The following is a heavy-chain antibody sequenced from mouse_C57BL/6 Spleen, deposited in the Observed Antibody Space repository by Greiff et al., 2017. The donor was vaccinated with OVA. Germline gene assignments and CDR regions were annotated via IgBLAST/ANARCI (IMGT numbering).Heavy chain of an antibody. CDR2: INPNNGGT. J-gene: IGHJ4*01. CDR3: AREGYSNPYYAMDY. V-gene: IGHV1-26*01. Sequence: QLPQSGPALVKPGASVQISCPASLYTFPDSYLNLVKHSPCQILSWIGDINPNNGGTSYNQKFKGKATLTVDKSSSTAYMELRSLTSEDSAVYYCAREGYSNPYYAMDYWGQGTSVTVSS. CDR1: LYTFPDSY. D-gene: IGHD2-5*01.